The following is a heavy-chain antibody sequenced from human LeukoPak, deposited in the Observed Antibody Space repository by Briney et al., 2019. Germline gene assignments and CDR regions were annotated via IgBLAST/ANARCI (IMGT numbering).Heavy chain of an antibody. CDR2: IYYSGST. Sequence: SETLSLTCTVSGGSISSYYWSWNRQPPGKGLEWIGYIYYSGSTNYNPSLKSRVTISVDTSKNQFSLKLSSVTAADTAVYYCARFGSEWWDWNWFDPWGQGTLVTVSS. CDR1: GGSISSYY. V-gene: IGHV4-59*01. J-gene: IGHJ5*02. CDR3: ARFGSEWWDWNWFDP. D-gene: IGHD2-15*01.